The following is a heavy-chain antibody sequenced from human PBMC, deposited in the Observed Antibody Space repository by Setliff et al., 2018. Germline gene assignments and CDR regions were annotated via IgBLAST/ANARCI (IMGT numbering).Heavy chain of an antibody. CDR1: GGTFSDYH. CDR3: ARGRNIAARLLDS. Sequence: ETLSLTCAAYGGTFSDYHWTWIRQSPEKGLEWIGEINHRGSTNYNPSLKSRVTISIDTSKDQFSLKLISMTAADTAVYYCARGRNIAARLLDSWGQGALVTVSS. J-gene: IGHJ4*02. V-gene: IGHV4-34*01. D-gene: IGHD6-6*01. CDR2: INHRGST.